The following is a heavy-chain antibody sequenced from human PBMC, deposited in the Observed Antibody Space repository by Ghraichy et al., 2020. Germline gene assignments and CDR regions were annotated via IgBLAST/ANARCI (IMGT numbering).Heavy chain of an antibody. CDR3: IGVGSGSYYIGLDY. Sequence: GGSLRLSCAASGFTFSNAWMSWVRQAPGKGLEWVGRIKSKTDGGTTDYAAPVKGRFTISRDDSKNTLYLQMNSLKTEDTAVYYCIGVGSGSYYIGLDYWGQGTLVTVSS. D-gene: IGHD3-10*01. V-gene: IGHV3-15*01. CDR2: IKSKTDGGTT. CDR1: GFTFSNAW. J-gene: IGHJ4*02.